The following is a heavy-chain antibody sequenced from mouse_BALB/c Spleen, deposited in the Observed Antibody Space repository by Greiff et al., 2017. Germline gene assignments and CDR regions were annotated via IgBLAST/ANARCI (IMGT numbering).Heavy chain of an antibody. V-gene: IGHV6-6*02. CDR1: GFTFSNYW. CDR2: IRLKSNNYAT. D-gene: IGHD2-3*01. CDR3: TRPHDGYYDPGRYYAMDY. J-gene: IGHJ4*01. Sequence: EVKVVESGGGLVQPGGSMKLSCVASGFTFSNYWMNWVRQSPEKGLEWVAEIRLKSNNYATHYAESVKGRFTISRDDSKSSVYLQMNNLRAEDTGIYYCTRPHDGYYDPGRYYAMDYWGQGTSVTVSS.